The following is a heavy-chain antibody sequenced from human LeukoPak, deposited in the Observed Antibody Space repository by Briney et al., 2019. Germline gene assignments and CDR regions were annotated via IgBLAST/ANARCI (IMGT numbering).Heavy chain of an antibody. J-gene: IGHJ4*02. CDR3: AGVPRSSSSVDY. CDR1: GGSFSGYY. V-gene: IGHV4-34*01. CDR2: INHRGST. Sequence: PSETLSLTCAVYGGSFSGYYWSWIRQPPGKGLEWIGEINHRGSTNYNPSLKSRVTISVDTSKNQFSLKLHSVTAADTAVYYCAGVPRSSSSVDYWGQGTLVTVSS. D-gene: IGHD6-6*01.